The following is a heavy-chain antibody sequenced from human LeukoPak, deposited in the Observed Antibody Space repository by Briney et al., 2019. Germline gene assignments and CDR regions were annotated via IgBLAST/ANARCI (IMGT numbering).Heavy chain of an antibody. CDR2: INPSSGGT. J-gene: IGHJ4*02. V-gene: IGHV1-2*02. CDR1: GYTFTDYY. Sequence: ASVKVSCKASGYTFTDYYIHWVRQAPGQGLEWMGWINPSSGGTNYPQRFQGRVTMTRDTSISTAYMELSRLKSDVTAMYYCARVGQSDYWGQGTLVTVSS. CDR3: ARVGQSDY. D-gene: IGHD5-24*01.